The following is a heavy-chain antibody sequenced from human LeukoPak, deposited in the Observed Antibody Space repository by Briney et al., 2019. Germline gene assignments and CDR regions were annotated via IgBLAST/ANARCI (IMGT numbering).Heavy chain of an antibody. D-gene: IGHD1-26*01. CDR1: GGPISSYY. CDR3: AREVGATNYYGMDV. Sequence: PSETLSLTCTVAGGPISSYYWSWIRQPAGKGLEWIGRIYTSGSTNYNPSLKSRVTMSVDTSKNQFSLKLSSVTAADTAVYYCAREVGATNYYGMDVWGQGPTVTVSS. CDR2: IYTSGST. J-gene: IGHJ6*02. V-gene: IGHV4-4*07.